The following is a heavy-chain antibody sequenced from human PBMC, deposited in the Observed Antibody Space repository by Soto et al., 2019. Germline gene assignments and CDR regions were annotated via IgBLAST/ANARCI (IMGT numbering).Heavy chain of an antibody. J-gene: IGHJ3*02. CDR1: GFTFSSYA. CDR3: ARTFDYGGSTDAFDI. D-gene: IGHD4-17*01. V-gene: IGHV3-30-3*01. CDR2: ISYDGSNK. Sequence: QVQLVESGGGVVQPGRSLRLSCAASGFTFSSYAMHWVRQAPGKGLEWVAVISYDGSNKYYADYVKGRFTISRDNSKNTLYLQMNSLRAEDTAVYYCARTFDYGGSTDAFDIWGQGTMVTVSS.